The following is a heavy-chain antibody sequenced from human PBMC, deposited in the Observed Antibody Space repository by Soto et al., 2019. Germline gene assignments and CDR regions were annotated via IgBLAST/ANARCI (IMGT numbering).Heavy chain of an antibody. CDR3: ARAVENGVLDY. V-gene: IGHV4-30-4*01. D-gene: IGHD4-17*01. J-gene: IGHJ4*02. CDR1: GGSISSGDYY. CDR2: IYYSGST. Sequence: SETLSLTCTVSGGSISSGDYYWSWIRQPPGKGLEWIGYIYYSGSTYYNPSLKSRVTISVDTSKNQFSLKLSSVTAADTAVYYCARAVENGVLDYWGQGTLVTVSS.